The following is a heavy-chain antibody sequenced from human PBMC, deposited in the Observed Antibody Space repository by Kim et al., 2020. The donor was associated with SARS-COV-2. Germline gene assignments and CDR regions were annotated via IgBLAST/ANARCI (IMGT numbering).Heavy chain of an antibody. CDR2: ISYDGINK. Sequence: GGSLRLSCAASGFTLSTYAIHWVRQAPGKGLEWVAVISYDGINKYYADSVKGRFTISRDNSKNTLYLQMNSLRAEDTAVYYCARDPDDSSGSDAFDIWGQGTMVTVSS. CDR1: GFTLSTYA. V-gene: IGHV3-30-3*01. CDR3: ARDPDDSSGSDAFDI. D-gene: IGHD3-22*01. J-gene: IGHJ3*02.